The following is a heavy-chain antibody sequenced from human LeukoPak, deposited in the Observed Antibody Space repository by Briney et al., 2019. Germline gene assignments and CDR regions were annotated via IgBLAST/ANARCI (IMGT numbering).Heavy chain of an antibody. CDR1: GYTFTSYG. J-gene: IGHJ6*04. V-gene: IGHV1-18*04. CDR3: ARAGQYCSSTSCQHRRYYYGMDV. CDR2: ISAYKGNT. D-gene: IGHD2-2*01. Sequence: GASVKVSCKASGYTFTSYGISWVRRAPGQGLEWMGWISAYKGNTNYAQKLQGRVTMTTDTSTSTAYMELRSLRSDDTAVYYCARAGQYCSSTSCQHRRYYYGMDVWGKGTTVTVSS.